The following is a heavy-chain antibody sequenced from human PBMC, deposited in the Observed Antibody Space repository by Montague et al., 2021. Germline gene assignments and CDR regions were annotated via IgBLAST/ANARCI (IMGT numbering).Heavy chain of an antibody. CDR1: RSLINSDYN. CDR3: ARERDRYYDMDI. J-gene: IGHJ6*03. Sequence: SETLSLTCTVSRSLINSDYNWGWSRQPPGKGLQWLGSVSYGGRTYYNPSLKSRVTITVDTSNNHYSLQLSSVTAADTAMYYCARERDRYYDMDIWGKGTTSTVSS. CDR2: VSYGGRT. V-gene: IGHV4-38-2*02.